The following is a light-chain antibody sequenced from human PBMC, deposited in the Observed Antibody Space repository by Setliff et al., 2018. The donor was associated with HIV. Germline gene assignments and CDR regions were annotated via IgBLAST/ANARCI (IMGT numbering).Light chain of an antibody. CDR3: NSYTSTTFYV. CDR2: DVT. CDR1: SNDVGSYNY. Sequence: SVLTQPASVAGAPGQSITISCTGASNDVGSYNYGSWYQQHPGKAPKLMIYDVTNRPSGVSDRFSGSKSGNTASLTISTLQAEDEADYYCNSYTSTTFYVFGSGT. V-gene: IGLV2-14*03. J-gene: IGLJ1*01.